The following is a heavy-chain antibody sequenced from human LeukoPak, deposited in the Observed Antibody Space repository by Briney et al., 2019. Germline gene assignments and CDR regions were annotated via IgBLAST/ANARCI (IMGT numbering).Heavy chain of an antibody. J-gene: IGHJ4*02. CDR2: ISGSDAGT. CDR3: AKAPLGRCTGAICYSFDY. CDR1: GFTFNKYA. V-gene: IGHV3-23*01. Sequence: LSGGSLRLSCAASGFTFNKYAMSWVRQAPGKGLERVSAISGSDAGTYYADSVKGRFTISRDNSKNTLYLQMNSLRAEDAAVYYCAKAPLGRCTGAICYSFDYWGQGTLVTVSS. D-gene: IGHD2-8*02.